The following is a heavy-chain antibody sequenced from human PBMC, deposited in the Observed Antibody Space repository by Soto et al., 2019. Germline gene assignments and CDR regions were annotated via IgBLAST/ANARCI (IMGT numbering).Heavy chain of an antibody. CDR3: ARERRHDILTVQGWSTGYYFDY. CDR2: INPSGGST. CDR1: GYTFTSYY. D-gene: IGHD3-9*01. V-gene: IGHV1-46*03. J-gene: IGHJ4*02. Sequence: ASVKVSCKASGYTFTSYYMHWVRQAPGQGLEWMGIINPSGGSTSYAQKFQGRVTMTRDTSTSTVYMELSSLRSEDTAVYYCARERRHDILTVQGWSTGYYFDYWGQGTLVTVSS.